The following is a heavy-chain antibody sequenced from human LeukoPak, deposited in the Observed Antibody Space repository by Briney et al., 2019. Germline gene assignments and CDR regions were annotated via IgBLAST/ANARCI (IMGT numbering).Heavy chain of an antibody. Sequence: SVKVSCKASGGTFSSYAISWVRQAPGQGLEWMGRIIPILGIANYAQKFQGRVTITADKSTSTAYMELSSLRAEDTAVYYCARFRAAIYYYDSSGYSDYWGQGTLVTVSS. V-gene: IGHV1-69*04. CDR2: IIPILGIA. J-gene: IGHJ4*02. D-gene: IGHD3-22*01. CDR1: GGTFSSYA. CDR3: ARFRAAIYYYDSSGYSDY.